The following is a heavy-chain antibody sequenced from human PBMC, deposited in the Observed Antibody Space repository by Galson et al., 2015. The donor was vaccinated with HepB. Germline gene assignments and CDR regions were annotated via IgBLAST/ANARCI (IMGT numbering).Heavy chain of an antibody. CDR3: ATIRVGYCITTSCKADDFDI. CDR1: GYTFSTYY. J-gene: IGHJ3*02. D-gene: IGHD2-2*01. CDR2: INPSGGRT. V-gene: IGHV1-46*01. Sequence: SVKVSCKASGYTFSTYYIHWVRQAPGQGLEWMGIINPSGGRTTYAPKFQDRVTMTRDTSTSTVYMELSSLRSEDTAVYYCATIRVGYCITTSCKADDFDIWGQGTMVTVSS.